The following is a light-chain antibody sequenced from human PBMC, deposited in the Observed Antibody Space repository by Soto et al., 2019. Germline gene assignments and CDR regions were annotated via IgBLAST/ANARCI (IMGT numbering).Light chain of an antibody. Sequence: DIQMTQSPSTLSACVGDRVTITCRASQSISSWLAWYQQKPGKAPKLLIYDASSLESGVPSRFSGSGSGTEFTLTISSLQPDDFATYYCQQYNSYSPTFGGGTKVEIK. V-gene: IGKV1-5*01. J-gene: IGKJ4*01. CDR3: QQYNSYSPT. CDR2: DAS. CDR1: QSISSW.